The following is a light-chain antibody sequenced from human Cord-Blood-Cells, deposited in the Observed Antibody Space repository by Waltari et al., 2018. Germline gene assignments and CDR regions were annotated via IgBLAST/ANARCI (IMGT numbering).Light chain of an antibody. CDR3: SSYTSSSTVV. J-gene: IGLJ2*01. Sequence: SYVLTQPPPVSVAPGKTARITCGGNNIGSKSVHWYQQKPGQAPVLVIYYDSDRPSGFAGRCSCSNHGNTASLTISGLHAEEEADYYCSSYTSSSTVVCGGGTKLTGL. CDR2: YDS. CDR1: NIGSKS. V-gene: IGLV3-21*01.